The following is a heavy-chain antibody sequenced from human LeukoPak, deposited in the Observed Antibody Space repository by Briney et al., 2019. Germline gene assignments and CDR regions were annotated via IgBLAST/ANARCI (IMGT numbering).Heavy chain of an antibody. Sequence: ASVKVSCKSSGYTFTGYYIHWVRQAPGQGLKWMGCINPNSGGTSYAQKLQGRVTMTRDTSISTVYMELNRLRSDDTALFYCARGSGGPPQVLDYWGQGTLVTVSS. V-gene: IGHV1-2*02. CDR2: INPNSGGT. CDR1: GYTFTGYY. CDR3: ARGSGGPPQVLDY. D-gene: IGHD3-3*01. J-gene: IGHJ4*02.